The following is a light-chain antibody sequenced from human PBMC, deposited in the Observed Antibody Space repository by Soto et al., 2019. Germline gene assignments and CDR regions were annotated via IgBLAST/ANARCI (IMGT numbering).Light chain of an antibody. CDR3: QSYDSSLSGSV. V-gene: IGLV1-40*01. CDR1: SSNIGAGYD. CDR2: DNS. J-gene: IGLJ2*01. Sequence: VLTQPPSVSGAPGQRVTISCTGSSSNIGAGYDVHWYQQLPGTAPKLLIYDNSNRPSGVPDRFSGSKSGTSASLAITGLQAEDEADYYCQSYDSSLSGSVFGGGTKLTVL.